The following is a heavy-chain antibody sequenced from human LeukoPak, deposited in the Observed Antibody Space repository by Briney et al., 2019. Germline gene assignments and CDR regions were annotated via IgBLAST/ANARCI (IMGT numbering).Heavy chain of an antibody. J-gene: IGHJ5*02. CDR1: GGSISSSSYY. D-gene: IGHD3-16*01. Sequence: SETLSLTCTVSGGSISSSSYYWGWIRQPPGKGLEWIGYIYYSGSTNYNPSLKSRLTISVDTSKNQFSLKLSSVTAADTALYYCARVSWPGRGSRFDPWGQGTLVTVSS. CDR3: ARVSWPGRGSRFDP. V-gene: IGHV4-61*05. CDR2: IYYSGST.